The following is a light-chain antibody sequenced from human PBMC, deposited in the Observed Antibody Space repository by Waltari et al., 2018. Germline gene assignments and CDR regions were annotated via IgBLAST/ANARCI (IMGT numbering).Light chain of an antibody. J-gene: IGKJ4*01. Sequence: DIVMTQSPLSLPVTPGEPASISCRSSQSLLYSDGKNYLDWYLQKPGQSPQLLIYLSSDRAYGVPDRFSGSGSGTDFTLKISRVEAEDVGIYYCMQTLQTPLTFGGGTKVEIK. CDR3: MQTLQTPLT. CDR2: LSS. CDR1: QSLLYSDGKNY. V-gene: IGKV2-28*01.